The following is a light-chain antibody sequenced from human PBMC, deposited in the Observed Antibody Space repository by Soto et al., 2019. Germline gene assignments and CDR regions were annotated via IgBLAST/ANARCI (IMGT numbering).Light chain of an antibody. CDR1: QSVTSSN. CDR2: GAS. J-gene: IGKJ1*01. CDR3: QQYHFSPHT. V-gene: IGKV3-20*01. Sequence: EIVLTQSPGTLSLSPGETATLYCRASQSVTSSNLAWYQQNTGQAPKVLIYGASSRATGIPDRFSGSGSGTDFTLTVSILEPEDFAVYYCQQYHFSPHTFGQGTKVDIK.